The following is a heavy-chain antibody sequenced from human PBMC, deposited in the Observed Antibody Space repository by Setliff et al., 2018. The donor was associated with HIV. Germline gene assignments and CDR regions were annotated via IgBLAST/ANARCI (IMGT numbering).Heavy chain of an antibody. CDR1: GFTFSSYA. Sequence: QPGGSLRLSCAASGFTFSSYAITWVRQAPGKGLEWVSGISTSGGGTYYADSVKGRFTISRDNSKNTLYLQLNSLRAEDTAVYYCAKEIPRYYYDSSGSGHAFDIWGQGTMVTV. J-gene: IGHJ3*02. V-gene: IGHV3-23*01. CDR3: AKEIPRYYYDSSGSGHAFDI. D-gene: IGHD3-22*01. CDR2: ISTSGGGT.